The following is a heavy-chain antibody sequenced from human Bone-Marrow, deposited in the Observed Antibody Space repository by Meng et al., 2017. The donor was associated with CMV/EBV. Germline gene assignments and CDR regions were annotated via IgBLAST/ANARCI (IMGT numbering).Heavy chain of an antibody. CDR1: GDSFSINSAA. CDR2: TYYMSKWYN. CDR3: AKNPAYHLVGATGYYYYGMDV. J-gene: IGHJ6*02. V-gene: IGHV6-1*01. D-gene: IGHD1-26*01. Sequence: SETLSLTCAISGDSFSINSAAWNWIRQSPSRGLEWLGRTYYMSKWYNDYAVSVESRITINPDTSKNQFSLQLNSVTPEDTAVYYCAKNPAYHLVGATGYYYYGMDVWGQGTTVTVSS.